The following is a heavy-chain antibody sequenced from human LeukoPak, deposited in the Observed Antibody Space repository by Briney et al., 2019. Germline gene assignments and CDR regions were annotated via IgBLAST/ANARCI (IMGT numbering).Heavy chain of an antibody. CDR2: INPNSGGT. CDR3: ARDGGIAVADNDY. D-gene: IGHD6-19*01. Sequence: ASVKVSCKASGYTFTGYSMHWVRQAPGQGLEWMGWINPNSGGTNYAQKFQGRVTMTTDTSTSTAYMELRSLRSDDTAVYYCARDGGIAVADNDYWGQGTLVTVSS. V-gene: IGHV1-2*02. J-gene: IGHJ4*02. CDR1: GYTFTGYS.